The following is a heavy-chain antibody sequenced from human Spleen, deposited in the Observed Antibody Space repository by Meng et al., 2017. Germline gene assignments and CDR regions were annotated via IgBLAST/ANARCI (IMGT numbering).Heavy chain of an antibody. Sequence: QVPLRQSGPGRVRPSETLSLICTVSGGSVRSSDYQWSWIRQPPGKGLERIGFASTNYNPSLKSRLTISLDTSKNQFSLKLSSVTAADTAVYYCARRPTTMAHDFDYWGQGTLVTVSS. CDR2: AST. CDR1: GGSVRSSDYQ. J-gene: IGHJ4*02. CDR3: ARRPTTMAHDFDY. D-gene: IGHD4-11*01. V-gene: IGHV4-61*08.